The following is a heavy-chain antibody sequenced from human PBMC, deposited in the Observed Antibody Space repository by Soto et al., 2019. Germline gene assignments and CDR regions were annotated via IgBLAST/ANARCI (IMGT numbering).Heavy chain of an antibody. CDR1: GYTFTNYG. CDR2: ISPYNGNT. D-gene: IGHD3-10*01. J-gene: IGHJ6*02. CDR3: ARVGRAGALNYGMDV. V-gene: IGHV1-18*04. Sequence: ASVKVSCKASGYTFTNYGISWVRQAPGEGLEWMGWISPYNGNTNDAQRVQGRVTMTTDASTSTAYMELRSLRSDDTAVYYCARVGRAGALNYGMDVWGQGTTVTVSS.